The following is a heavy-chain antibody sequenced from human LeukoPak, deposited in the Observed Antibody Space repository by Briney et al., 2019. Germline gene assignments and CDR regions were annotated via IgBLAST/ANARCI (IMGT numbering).Heavy chain of an antibody. D-gene: IGHD3-10*01. V-gene: IGHV1-2*02. CDR2: INPNSGDT. Sequence: ASVKVSCKASGHTFTDYYMHWVRQAPGQGLEWMGWINPNSGDTNYAQKFQGRVTMTRDTSISTGYMELSRLRSDDTAVFYCARVGVWGAFDIWGQGTMVTVSS. J-gene: IGHJ3*02. CDR3: ARVGVWGAFDI. CDR1: GHTFTDYY.